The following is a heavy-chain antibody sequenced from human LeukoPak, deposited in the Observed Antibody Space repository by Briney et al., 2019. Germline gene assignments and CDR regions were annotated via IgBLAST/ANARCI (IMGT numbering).Heavy chain of an antibody. J-gene: IGHJ6*02. CDR1: GFTFSSYS. V-gene: IGHV3-48*01. D-gene: IGHD3-3*01. CDR3: TRVLPPYYDLWSGYYPSPLYYGMDV. CDR2: IGPSSTVI. Sequence: GGSLRLSCAASGFTFSSYSMNWVRQAPGKGLEWVSYIGPSSTVIYYADSLKGRFTISRDNAKNSLFLQMNSLRAEDTAVYYCTRVLPPYYDLWSGYYPSPLYYGMDVWDQGTTVTVSS.